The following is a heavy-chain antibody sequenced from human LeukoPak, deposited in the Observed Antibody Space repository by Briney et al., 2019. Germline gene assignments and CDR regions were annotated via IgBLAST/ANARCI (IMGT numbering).Heavy chain of an antibody. CDR2: MNPNSGNT. D-gene: IGHD6-13*01. CDR1: GYTFTSYD. CDR3: ARISSSWYEIDY. V-gene: IGHV1-8*01. Sequence: ASVKVSCKASGYTFTSYDINWVRQATGQGLEWMGWMNPNSGNTGYAQKFQGRVTKTRNTSISTAYMELSSLRSEDTAVYYCARISSSWYEIDYWGQGTLVTVSS. J-gene: IGHJ4*02.